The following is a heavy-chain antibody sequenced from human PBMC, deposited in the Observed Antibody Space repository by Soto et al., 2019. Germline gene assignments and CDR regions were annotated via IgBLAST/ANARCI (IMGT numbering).Heavy chain of an antibody. D-gene: IGHD6-6*01. CDR1: GGSITSSSYY. CDR3: AKRSSSSTFDY. Sequence: SETLSLTCTVSGGSITSSSYYWGWIRQPPGKGLEWIGSIYYSGSTYYNPSLKSRVTISVDNSKNTLYLQMNSLRAEDTAVYYCAKRSSSSTFDYWGQGTLVTISS. V-gene: IGHV4-39*07. CDR2: IYYSGST. J-gene: IGHJ4*02.